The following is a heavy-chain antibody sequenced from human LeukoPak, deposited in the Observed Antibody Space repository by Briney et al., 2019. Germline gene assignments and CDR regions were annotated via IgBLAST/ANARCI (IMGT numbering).Heavy chain of an antibody. CDR1: GGTFSSYA. CDR3: ARGGDILTGYGFDY. J-gene: IGHJ4*02. Sequence: SVKVCCKASGGTFSSYAISWVRQAPGQGLEWMGGIIPIFGTANYAQKFQGRVTITADESTSTAYMELSSLRSEDTAVYYCARGGDILTGYGFDYWGQGTLVTVSS. D-gene: IGHD3-9*01. V-gene: IGHV1-69*13. CDR2: IIPIFGTA.